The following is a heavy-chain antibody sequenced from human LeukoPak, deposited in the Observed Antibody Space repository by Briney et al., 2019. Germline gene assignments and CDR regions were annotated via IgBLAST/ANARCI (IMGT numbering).Heavy chain of an antibody. V-gene: IGHV1-2*02. D-gene: IGHD6-19*01. CDR1: GYTFTGYY. CDR2: INPTSGGA. Sequence: VAVNVSCKASGYTFTGYYMHWVRQAPGQGLEWMGWINPTSGGAKYAQKFQGRVTMTRDTSISTAYMELSRLRSDDTAVYYCARSQWLIDASIDYWGQGTLVTVSS. CDR3: ARSQWLIDASIDY. J-gene: IGHJ4*02.